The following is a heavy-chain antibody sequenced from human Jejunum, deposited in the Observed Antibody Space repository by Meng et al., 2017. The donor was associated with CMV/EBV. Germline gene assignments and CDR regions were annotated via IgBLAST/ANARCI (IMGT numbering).Heavy chain of an antibody. V-gene: IGHV1-69*12. Sequence: QVQLVQAGAGVKMPGSSVKVSCKSSGGSVNNYALSWVRQAPGQGLEWMGGIIAVFKTPNYAQKFQGRLAISADASTGTTYMELTGLTSEDTAVYYCARGFTNGWQPFDYWGQGTLVTVSS. CDR2: IIAVFKTP. CDR3: ARGFTNGWQPFDY. CDR1: GGSVNNYA. D-gene: IGHD2-8*01. J-gene: IGHJ4*02.